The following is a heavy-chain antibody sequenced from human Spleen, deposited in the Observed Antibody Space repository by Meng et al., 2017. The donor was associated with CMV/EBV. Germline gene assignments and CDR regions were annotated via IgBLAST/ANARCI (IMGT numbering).Heavy chain of an antibody. CDR1: GGSISSSSYY. CDR2: IYYSGST. V-gene: IGHV4-61*01. Sequence: SETLSLTCTVSGGSISSSSYYWSWIRQPPGKGLEWIGYIYYSGSTNYNPSLKSRVTMSLDTSKNEVSLRLTSVTAADTAVYYCATLTTYSWFDPWGQGTLVTVSS. J-gene: IGHJ5*02. CDR3: ATLTTYSWFDP. D-gene: IGHD4-11*01.